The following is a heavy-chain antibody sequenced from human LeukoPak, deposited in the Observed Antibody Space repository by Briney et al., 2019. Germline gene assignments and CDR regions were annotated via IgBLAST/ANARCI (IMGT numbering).Heavy chain of an antibody. J-gene: IGHJ5*02. CDR3: ARDRREVPQWEA. CDR2: IRVNDGNT. D-gene: IGHD1-26*01. Sequence: ASVKVSCKASGYTFTSFAFSWVRQAPGQGLEWMGWIRVNDGNTNYPQKLQGRVTMTTDTSTSTAYMELRSLRSDDTAVYYCARDRREVPQWEAWGQGTLVTVSS. V-gene: IGHV1-18*01. CDR1: GYTFTSFA.